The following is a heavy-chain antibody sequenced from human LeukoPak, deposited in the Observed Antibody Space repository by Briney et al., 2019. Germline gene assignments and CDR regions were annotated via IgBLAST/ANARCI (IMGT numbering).Heavy chain of an antibody. V-gene: IGHV3-21*01. Sequence: GGSLRLSCAASGFTFSSYSMNWVRQAPGKGLGWGSSISSSSSYIYYADSVKGRFTISRDNAKNSLYLQMNSLRAEDTAVYYCAELGITMIGGVWGKGTTVTISS. D-gene: IGHD3-10*02. J-gene: IGHJ6*04. CDR3: AELGITMIGGV. CDR1: GFTFSSYS. CDR2: ISSSSSYI.